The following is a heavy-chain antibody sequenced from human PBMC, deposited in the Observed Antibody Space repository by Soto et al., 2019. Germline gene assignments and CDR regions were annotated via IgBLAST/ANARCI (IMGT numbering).Heavy chain of an antibody. Sequence: EVQLVESGGGLVQPGGSLRLSCAASGFIFSNYDMHWVSQTAGEGLEWVSLIDTGGDTYYPDSVKGRFSISRKNAKNSFYLQMDNLRAGDTAVYECARARGYCVCETCGYYVDLWGPGTRVTVSA. CDR3: ARARGYCVCETCGYYVDL. V-gene: IGHV3-13*01. D-gene: IGHD2-15*01. CDR1: GFIFSNYD. J-gene: IGHJ4*02. CDR2: IDTGGDT.